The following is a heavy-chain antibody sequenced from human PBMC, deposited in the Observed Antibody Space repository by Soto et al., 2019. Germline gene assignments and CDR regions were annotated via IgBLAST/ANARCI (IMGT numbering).Heavy chain of an antibody. J-gene: IGHJ4*02. V-gene: IGHV1-18*01. D-gene: IGHD1-1*01. CDR1: GYTFTSYG. CDR3: ARVSPVGTGTTFDGGPRGTLDY. Sequence: GASVKVSCKASGYTFTSYGISWVRQAPGQGLEWMGWISAYNGNTNYAQKLQGRVTMTTDTSTSTAYMDLRSLRSDDTAVYYCARVSPVGTGTTFDGGPRGTLDYWGQGTLVTVSS. CDR2: ISAYNGNT.